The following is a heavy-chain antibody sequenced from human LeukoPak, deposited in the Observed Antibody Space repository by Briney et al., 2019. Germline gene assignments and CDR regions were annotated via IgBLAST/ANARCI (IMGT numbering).Heavy chain of an antibody. CDR3: ARDMIAVAGLDY. D-gene: IGHD6-19*01. CDR1: GFTFSSYA. CDR2: ISSSGSTI. J-gene: IGHJ4*02. Sequence: GGSLRLSCAASGFTFSSYAMSWIRQAPGKRLEGVSYISSSGSTIYYADSVKGRFTISRDNAKNSLYLQMNSLRAEDMAVYYCARDMIAVAGLDYWGQGTLVTVSS. V-gene: IGHV3-11*01.